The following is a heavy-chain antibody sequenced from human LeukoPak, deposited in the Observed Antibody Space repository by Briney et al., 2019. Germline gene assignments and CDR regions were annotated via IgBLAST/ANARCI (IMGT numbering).Heavy chain of an antibody. V-gene: IGHV3-7*01. D-gene: IGHD4-17*01. J-gene: IGHJ6*02. CDR1: GFTFSSYW. Sequence: PGGSLRLSCAASGFTFSSYWMSWVRQAPGKGLEWVANIKQDGSEKYYVDSVKGRFTISRDNAKNSLYLQMNSLRAEDTAVYYCARVDGAYGDYKVYYYGMDVWGQGTTVTVSS. CDR2: IKQDGSEK. CDR3: ARVDGAYGDYKVYYYGMDV.